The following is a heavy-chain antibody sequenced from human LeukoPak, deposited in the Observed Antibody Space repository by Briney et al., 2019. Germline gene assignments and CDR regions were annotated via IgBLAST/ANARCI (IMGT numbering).Heavy chain of an antibody. Sequence: GGSLRLSCAASGFTLSRYSMTWVRQAPGKGLEWVSSIDGSSSYKYYADSVKGRFTISRDNAKNSLNLQMNSLRAEDTAIYYCARVVAAAGTAWFDPWGQGTLVPVSS. J-gene: IGHJ5*02. V-gene: IGHV3-21*01. CDR3: ARVVAAAGTAWFDP. CDR2: IDGSSSYK. D-gene: IGHD6-13*01. CDR1: GFTLSRYS.